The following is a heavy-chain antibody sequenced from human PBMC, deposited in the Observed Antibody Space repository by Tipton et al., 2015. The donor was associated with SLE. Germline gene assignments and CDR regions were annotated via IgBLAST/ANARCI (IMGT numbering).Heavy chain of an antibody. J-gene: IGHJ5*02. CDR1: GFTVSNIH. D-gene: IGHD2-15*01. V-gene: IGHV3-66*01. Sequence: SLRLSCAASGFTVSNIHMSWVRQAPGKGLEWVSMDYFSGGTNYAESVKGRFTISRDNSNNTLFLQMNSLRSEDTAVYWGVVATDHGGTPWGQGTLVTVS. CDR3: VVATDHGGTP. CDR2: DYFSGGT.